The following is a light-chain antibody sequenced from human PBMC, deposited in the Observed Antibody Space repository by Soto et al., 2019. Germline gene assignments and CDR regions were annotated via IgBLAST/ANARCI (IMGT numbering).Light chain of an antibody. J-gene: IGKJ2*02. CDR2: QAS. CDR1: QSISTW. CDR3: QQYYISSRT. V-gene: IGKV1-5*03. Sequence: DIQMTQFPSTLSASVGDRVTITCRASQSISTWLAWYQHKPGKAPKLLIYQASSLEGGVPSRFSGSGSGTEFTLTISSLQYDDFATYYCQQYYISSRTFGQGTKVETK.